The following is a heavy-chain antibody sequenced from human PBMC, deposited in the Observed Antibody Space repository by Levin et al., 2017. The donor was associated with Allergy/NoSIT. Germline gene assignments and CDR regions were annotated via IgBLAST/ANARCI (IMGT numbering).Heavy chain of an antibody. V-gene: IGHV3-23*01. Sequence: SGGSLRLSCAASGFTSSTYAMSWVRQAPGKGLEWVSSISGSGATTYNAYSVRGRITISRDNSKNMVYLQMNSLRAEDTAVYYCAKDRVSDFRSSWGDYYNYAMDVWGQGTTVTVSS. CDR2: ISGSGATT. CDR1: GFTSSTYA. CDR3: AKDRVSDFRSSWGDYYNYAMDV. D-gene: IGHD6-13*01. J-gene: IGHJ6*02.